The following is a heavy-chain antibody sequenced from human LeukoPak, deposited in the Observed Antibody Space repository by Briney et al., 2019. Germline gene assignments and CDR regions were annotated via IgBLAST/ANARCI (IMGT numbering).Heavy chain of an antibody. CDR3: AREYSSFGSYFDY. J-gene: IGHJ4*02. CDR2: IDPSGGST. CDR1: GYTFTSYY. V-gene: IGHV1-46*01. D-gene: IGHD6-6*01. Sequence: GASVKVSCKASGYTFTSYYMHWVRQAPGQGLEWMGIIDPSGGSTSYAQKFQGRVTMTRDMSTSTVYMELSSLRSEDTAVYYCAREYSSFGSYFDYWGQGTLVTVSS.